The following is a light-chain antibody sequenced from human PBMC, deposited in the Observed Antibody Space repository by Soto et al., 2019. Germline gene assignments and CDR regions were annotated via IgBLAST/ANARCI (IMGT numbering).Light chain of an antibody. J-gene: IGLJ1*01. Sequence: QSALTQPASVSGSPGQSIAISCTGTSSDVGGYNYVSWYQQHPGKAPKLLINDVSNRPSGVSSRFSGSKSGNTASLTISGHQAEDEADYYCSSYTISSTYVFGTGTKLTVL. CDR1: SSDVGGYNY. V-gene: IGLV2-14*01. CDR3: SSYTISSTYV. CDR2: DVS.